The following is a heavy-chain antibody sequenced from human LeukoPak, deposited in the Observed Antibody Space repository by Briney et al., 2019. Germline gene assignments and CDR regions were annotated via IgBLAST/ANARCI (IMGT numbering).Heavy chain of an antibody. CDR2: ISGSGSTI. Sequence: PGGSLRLSCAASGFTFSSYEMNWVRQAPGKGLEWVSCISGSGSTIYYAGSVKGRFTISRDNAKNSLYLQMNSLRAEDTAVYYCATWYYYDSSGYPLVDYWGQGTLVTVSS. CDR1: GFTFSSYE. V-gene: IGHV3-48*03. D-gene: IGHD3-22*01. CDR3: ATWYYYDSSGYPLVDY. J-gene: IGHJ4*02.